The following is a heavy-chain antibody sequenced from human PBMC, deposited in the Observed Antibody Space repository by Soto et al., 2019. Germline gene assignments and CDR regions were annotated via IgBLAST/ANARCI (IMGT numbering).Heavy chain of an antibody. V-gene: IGHV3-48*03. CDR2: ISDDGASI. D-gene: IGHD5-18*01. CDR3: ARENSVQAWLHHFDH. CDR1: GFNFSSFA. J-gene: IGHJ4*02. Sequence: GGSLRLSSEASGFNFSSFAMNWVRQAPGRGLEWVSYISDDGASIYYADSLKGRFTISRDNAKKSLSLQMNNLRAEDTAVYYCARENSVQAWLHHFDHWGLGTLVTVSS.